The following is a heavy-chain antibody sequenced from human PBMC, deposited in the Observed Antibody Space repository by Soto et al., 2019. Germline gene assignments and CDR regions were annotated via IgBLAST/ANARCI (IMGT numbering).Heavy chain of an antibody. V-gene: IGHV4-59*08. Sequence: QVQLQESGPGLVRPSETLSLTCTVSSDSISSYYWIWIRQSPGKGLEWIGYTDYSGNTNYNPSLKSRVTISGDTCKNQFSLRLGSVTAADTAVYYCARAVGDPLYYLDYWGQGTLVTVSS. D-gene: IGHD6-19*01. CDR2: TDYSGNT. J-gene: IGHJ4*02. CDR3: ARAVGDPLYYLDY. CDR1: SDSISSYY.